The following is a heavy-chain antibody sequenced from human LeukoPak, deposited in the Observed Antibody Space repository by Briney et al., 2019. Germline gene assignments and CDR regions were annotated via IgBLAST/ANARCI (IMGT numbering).Heavy chain of an antibody. CDR2: MSGDGKTI. Sequence: GGSLRLSCSASGFTFSTYSMTWVRQTPGKGLEWISYMSGDGKTIFYADSVRGRFTISRDNAKNSLYLQMNSLRAEDTAVYYCARFDYADYLAFDYWGQGTLVTVSS. J-gene: IGHJ4*02. CDR3: ARFDYADYLAFDY. V-gene: IGHV3-48*01. CDR1: GFTFSTYS. D-gene: IGHD4-17*01.